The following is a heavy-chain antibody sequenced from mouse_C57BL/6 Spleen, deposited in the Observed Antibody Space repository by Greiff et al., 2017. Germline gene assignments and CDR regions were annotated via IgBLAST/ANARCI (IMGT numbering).Heavy chain of an antibody. V-gene: IGHV1-80*01. CDR2: IYPGDGDT. J-gene: IGHJ2*01. D-gene: IGHD2-4*01. CDR3: ARRGYDYDEEPYYFDC. Sequence: VKLMESGAELVKPGASVKISCKASGYAFSSYWMHWVKQRPGKGLEWIGQIYPGDGDTNYNRKFKGKATLTADKSSSTAYMQLSSLTSEDSAVYFCARRGYDYDEEPYYFDCWGQGTTLTVAS. CDR1: GYAFSSYW.